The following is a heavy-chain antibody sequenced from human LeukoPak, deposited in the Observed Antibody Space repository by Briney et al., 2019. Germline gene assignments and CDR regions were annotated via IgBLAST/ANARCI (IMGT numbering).Heavy chain of an antibody. V-gene: IGHV1-2*06. J-gene: IGHJ4*02. Sequence: GASVKVSCKASGYTFTDYFIHRVRQAPGQGLEWMGRINVNSGGTNTNYAQNFQGRVTMTRDTSISTAYMELSRLTSDDTAVYYCARDLSSTSNWELDYWGQGTLVTVSS. D-gene: IGHD1-26*01. CDR2: INVNSGGTNT. CDR1: GYTFTDYF. CDR3: ARDLSSTSNWELDY.